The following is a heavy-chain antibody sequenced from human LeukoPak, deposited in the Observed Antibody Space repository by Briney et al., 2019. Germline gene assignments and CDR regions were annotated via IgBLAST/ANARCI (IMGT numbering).Heavy chain of an antibody. Sequence: PSETLSLTCTVSGGSLRPYYWTWIRQPPGKGLEWIGRIKSKTDGGTTDYAAPVKGRFTISRDDSKNTLYLQMNSLKTEDTAVYYCTTSITMIVVVNADYWGQGTLVTVSS. V-gene: IGHV3-15*01. CDR3: TTSITMIVVVNADY. CDR2: IKSKTDGGTT. J-gene: IGHJ4*02. D-gene: IGHD3-22*01. CDR1: GGSLRPYY.